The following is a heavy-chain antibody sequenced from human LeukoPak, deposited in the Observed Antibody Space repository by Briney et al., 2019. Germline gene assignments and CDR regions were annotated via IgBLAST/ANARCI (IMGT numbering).Heavy chain of an antibody. D-gene: IGHD5-12*01. CDR1: GYTFTSYA. CDR2: INAGNGNT. V-gene: IGHV1-3*01. CDR3: ATLVNHGYSGYDEGISFDY. J-gene: IGHJ4*02. Sequence: ASVKVSCKASGYTFTSYAMHWVRQAPGQRLEWMGWINAGNGNTKYSQKFQGRVTITRDTSASTAYMELSSLRSEDTAVYYRATLVNHGYSGYDEGISFDYWGQGTLVTVSS.